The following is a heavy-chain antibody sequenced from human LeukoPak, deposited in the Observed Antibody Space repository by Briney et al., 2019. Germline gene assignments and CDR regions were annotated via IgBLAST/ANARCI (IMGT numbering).Heavy chain of an antibody. V-gene: IGHV4-59*02. CDR1: GGSVSSYY. D-gene: IGHD3-10*01. CDR3: ARGGYYGSGSDDAFHI. J-gene: IGHJ3*02. CDR2: IYYGGST. Sequence: SETLSLTRTVSGGSVSSYYWSCIRQPPGKGLEGIGSIYYGGSTNYNPSLKSRVTISIDTSKNQFSLKLSSVTAADTAVYYCARGGYYGSGSDDAFHIWGQGTMVTVSS.